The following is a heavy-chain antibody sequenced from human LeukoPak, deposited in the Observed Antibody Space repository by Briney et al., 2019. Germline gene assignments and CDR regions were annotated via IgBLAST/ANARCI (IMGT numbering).Heavy chain of an antibody. CDR2: ISYDGNNK. J-gene: IGHJ5*02. CDR3: AKDLYYGVVGATPPGFDP. Sequence: GGSPRLSCAASGFAFSSYGMHWVRQAPGKGLEWVAVISYDGNNKYYADSVKGRFIISRDNSNNTLSLQMNSLRAEDTAVYYCAKDLYYGVVGATPPGFDPWGQGTLVTVSS. CDR1: GFAFSSYG. V-gene: IGHV3-30*18. D-gene: IGHD2-15*01.